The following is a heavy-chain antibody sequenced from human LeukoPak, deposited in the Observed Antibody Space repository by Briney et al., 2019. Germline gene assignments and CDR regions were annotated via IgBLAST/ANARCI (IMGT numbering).Heavy chain of an antibody. Sequence: GGALRLSCAGSGFTFSGYWMSWGRQAPGKGLEWVANIKQDGSDKYYVDSVKGRFTISRDNAKNSLSLQMNSLRAEDTGVYYCTRNEVWGQGTLVTVSS. V-gene: IGHV3-7*01. CDR1: GFTFSGYW. D-gene: IGHD1-1*01. CDR2: IKQDGSDK. J-gene: IGHJ4*02. CDR3: TRNEV.